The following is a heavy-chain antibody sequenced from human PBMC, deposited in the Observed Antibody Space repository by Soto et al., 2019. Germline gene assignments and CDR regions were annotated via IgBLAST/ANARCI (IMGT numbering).Heavy chain of an antibody. D-gene: IGHD4-4*01. Sequence: PGGSLRLSCAASGFTFSSYAMSWVRQAPGKGPEWVSAISGSGGSTYYADSVKGRFTISRDNSKNTLYLQMNSLRAEDTAVYYCAKKVVPVTGSDWFDTWGQGTLVTVSS. CDR3: AKKVVPVTGSDWFDT. J-gene: IGHJ5*02. CDR1: GFTFSSYA. CDR2: ISGSGGST. V-gene: IGHV3-23*01.